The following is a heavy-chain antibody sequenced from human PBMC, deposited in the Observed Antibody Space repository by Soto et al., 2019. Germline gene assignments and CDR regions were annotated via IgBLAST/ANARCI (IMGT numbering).Heavy chain of an antibody. CDR1: GGTFSSYT. D-gene: IGHD2-15*01. Sequence: QVQLVQSGAEVKKPGSSVKVSCKASGGTFSSYTISWVRQAPGQGLEWMGRIIPILGIANSAQKFQGRVTITADKSTSTAYMELSSPRSEDTAVYYCARDWTGYCSGGSCYRLDYWGQGTLVTVSS. CDR2: IIPILGIA. V-gene: IGHV1-69*08. J-gene: IGHJ4*02. CDR3: ARDWTGYCSGGSCYRLDY.